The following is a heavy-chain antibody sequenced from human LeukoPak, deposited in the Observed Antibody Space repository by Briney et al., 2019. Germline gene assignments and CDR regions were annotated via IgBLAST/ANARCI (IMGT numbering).Heavy chain of an antibody. CDR1: GFTFSDHY. J-gene: IGHJ4*02. CDR3: ASNANYYDSSGYYYI. D-gene: IGHD3-22*01. V-gene: IGHV3-72*01. CDR2: TRNKANSYTT. Sequence: GGSLRLSCAASGFTFSDHYMDWVRQAPGKGLEWVGRTRNKANSYTTEYAASVKGRFTISRDDSKNSLYLQMNSLKTEDTAVYYCASNANYYDSSGYYYIWGQGTLVTVSS.